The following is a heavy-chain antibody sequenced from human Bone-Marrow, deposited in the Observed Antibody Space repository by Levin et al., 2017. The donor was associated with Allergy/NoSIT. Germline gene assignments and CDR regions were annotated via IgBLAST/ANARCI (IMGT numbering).Heavy chain of an antibody. D-gene: IGHD3-9*01. V-gene: IGHV3-21*04. J-gene: IGHJ6*02. Sequence: GESLKISCAASGFNFSIYGMNWVRQAPGKGLEWVSSISSSSSNIYHADSLKGRFTISRDNAKNSLYPQMKSLRAEDTAVYYCARDRTNGILTNYGMDVWGQGTTVTVSS. CDR2: ISSSSSNI. CDR3: ARDRTNGILTNYGMDV. CDR1: GFNFSIYG.